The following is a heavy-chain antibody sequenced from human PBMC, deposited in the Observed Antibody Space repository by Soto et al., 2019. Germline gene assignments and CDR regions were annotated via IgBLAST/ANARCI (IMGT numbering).Heavy chain of an antibody. D-gene: IGHD3-10*01. J-gene: IGHJ6*02. CDR1: GFAFSSFE. Sequence: GGSLRLSCAAFGFAFSSFEMNWVRQAPGKGLEWISYISSSSSYIYYADSVKGRFTISRDNAKNSLYLQMNSLRAEDTAVYYCARIRPPTNYYGMDVWGQGTTVTVSS. CDR2: ISSSSSYI. CDR3: ARIRPPTNYYGMDV. V-gene: IGHV3-21*05.